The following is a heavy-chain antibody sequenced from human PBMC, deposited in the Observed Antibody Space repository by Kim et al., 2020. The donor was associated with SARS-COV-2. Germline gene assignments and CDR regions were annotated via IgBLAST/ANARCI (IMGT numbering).Heavy chain of an antibody. V-gene: IGHV1-18*04. D-gene: IGHD3-10*01. Sequence: ASVKVSCKASGYTFTSYGIRWVRQAPGQGLEWMGWISPYNGNTNYAQKFQGRVTMTTDTSTSTAYMELRSLRSDDTAVYYCARTSRITMVSDYCGQGTLGTVSS. CDR1: GYTFTSYG. J-gene: IGHJ4*02. CDR2: ISPYNGNT. CDR3: ARTSRITMVSDY.